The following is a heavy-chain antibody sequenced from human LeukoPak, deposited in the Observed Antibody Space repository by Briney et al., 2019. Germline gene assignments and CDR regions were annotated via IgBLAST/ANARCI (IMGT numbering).Heavy chain of an antibody. V-gene: IGHV1-2*02. D-gene: IGHD6-6*01. CDR3: AKIGSSSSLTELDY. CDR2: IKPNSGGT. Sequence: ASVRVSCKASESAFAASSIYWVRLAPGQGLELMGWIKPNSGGTNYAKKFQGRVTMTRDTSIRTAYMELSGLRSDDAAVYYCAKIGSSSSLTELDYWAQGTLATVSS. J-gene: IGHJ4*02. CDR1: ESAFAASS.